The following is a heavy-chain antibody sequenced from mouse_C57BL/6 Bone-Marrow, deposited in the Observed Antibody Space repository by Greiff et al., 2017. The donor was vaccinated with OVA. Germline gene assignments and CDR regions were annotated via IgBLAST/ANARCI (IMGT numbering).Heavy chain of an antibody. D-gene: IGHD1-1*01. CDR2: ISDGGSYT. Sequence: EVQLMESGGGLVKPGGSLKLSCAASGFTFSSYAMSWVRQTPEKRLEWVATISDGGSYTYYPDNVKGRFTISRDNAKNNLYLQMSHLKSEDTAMYYCAREDGSSYFDYWGQGTTLTVSS. V-gene: IGHV5-4*01. CDR1: GFTFSSYA. J-gene: IGHJ2*01. CDR3: AREDGSSYFDY.